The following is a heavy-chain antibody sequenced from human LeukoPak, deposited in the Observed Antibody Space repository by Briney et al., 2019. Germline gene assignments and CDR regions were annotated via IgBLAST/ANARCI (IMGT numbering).Heavy chain of an antibody. D-gene: IGHD6-13*01. CDR1: GYTFTGYY. CDR3: ARDIAAADSIWFDP. V-gene: IGHV1-2*02. CDR2: INPNSGGT. J-gene: IGHJ5*02. Sequence: ASVKVSCKASGYTFTGYYIHWVRQAPGQGLEWMGWINPNSGGTNYAQKFQGRVTMTRDTSISTAYMELSRLRSGDTAVYYCARDIAAADSIWFDPWGQGTLVTVSS.